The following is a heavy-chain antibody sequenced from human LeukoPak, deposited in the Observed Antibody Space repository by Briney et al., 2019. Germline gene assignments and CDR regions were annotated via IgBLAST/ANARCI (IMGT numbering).Heavy chain of an antibody. V-gene: IGHV4-38-2*02. CDR1: GYSISSGYY. D-gene: IGHD3-9*01. CDR3: ARWYYDILTGYLYYFDY. J-gene: IGHJ4*02. Sequence: SETLSLTCTVSGYSISSGYYWGWIRQPPGKGLEWIGSIYYSGSTYYNPSLKSRVTISVDTSKNQFSLKLSSVTAADTAVYYCARWYYDILTGYLYYFDYWGQGTLVTVSS. CDR2: IYYSGST.